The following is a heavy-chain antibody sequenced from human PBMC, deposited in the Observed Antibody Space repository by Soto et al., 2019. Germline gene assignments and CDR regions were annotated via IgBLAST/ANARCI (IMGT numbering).Heavy chain of an antibody. CDR3: GREGYTSSWYLDY. CDR2: IRNKAKSYST. CDR1: GFTFSDHY. Sequence: EVQLVESGGGLVQPGGSLRLSCAASGFTFSDHYVDWVRQAPGKGLEWIGRIRNKAKSYSTDYAASVKGRFTISRDDSKNSFVLQMNSLKTEDTAVYYCGREGYTSSWYLDYWGQGTLVTVSS. D-gene: IGHD6-13*01. V-gene: IGHV3-72*01. J-gene: IGHJ4*02.